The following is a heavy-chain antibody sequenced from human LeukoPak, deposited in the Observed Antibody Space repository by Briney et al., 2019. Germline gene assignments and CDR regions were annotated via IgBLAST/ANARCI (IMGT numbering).Heavy chain of an antibody. J-gene: IGHJ4*02. CDR2: INPNSGGT. CDR3: ARGGLLLLWFGESSFDY. CDR1: GYTFTGYY. D-gene: IGHD3-10*01. V-gene: IGHV1-2*02. Sequence: ASVKVSCKASGYTFTGYYMHWVRQAPGQGLERMGWINPNSGGTNYAQKFQGRVTMTRDTSISTAYMELSRLRSDDTAVYYCARGGLLLLWFGESSFDYWGQGTLVTVSS.